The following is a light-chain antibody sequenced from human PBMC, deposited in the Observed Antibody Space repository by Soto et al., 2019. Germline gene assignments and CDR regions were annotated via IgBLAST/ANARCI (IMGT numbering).Light chain of an antibody. J-gene: IGKJ4*01. CDR1: QSVSSN. CDR2: GAS. CDR3: QQYDVWPALT. V-gene: IGKV3-15*01. Sequence: EKALTQSPVTLSLYQGERATLSCSASQSVSSNLAWYQQRPGQAPRLLIYGASTRASGIPDRFSGSGSGTEFILTISSFQSEDSAVYYCQQYDVWPALTFGGGTKVDI.